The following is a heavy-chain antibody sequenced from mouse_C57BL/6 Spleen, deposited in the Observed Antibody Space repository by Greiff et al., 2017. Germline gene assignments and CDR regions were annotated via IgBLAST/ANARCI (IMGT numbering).Heavy chain of an antibody. V-gene: IGHV1-50*01. CDR2: IDPSDSYT. CDR1: GYTFTSYW. Sequence: QVQLQQPGAELVKPGASVKLSCKASGYTFTSYWMQWVKQRPGQGLEWIGEIDPSDSYTNYNQQFKGKATLTVDTSSSTAYMQLSSLTSEDSAVYYCAREGTAQASFDYWGQGTTLTVSS. J-gene: IGHJ2*01. CDR3: AREGTAQASFDY. D-gene: IGHD3-2*02.